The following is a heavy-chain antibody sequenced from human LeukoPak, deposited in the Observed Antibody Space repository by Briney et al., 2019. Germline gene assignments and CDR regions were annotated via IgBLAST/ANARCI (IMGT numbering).Heavy chain of an antibody. Sequence: GGSLRLSCAASGFTFSNYWIHWLRQARGKGLVWVSRINNDGISTIYPDSVKGRFTISRDNAKNTLYLQMNSLRAEDTAVYYCARGGLDHAFDIWGQGTMVAVSS. D-gene: IGHD3-9*01. CDR1: GFTFSNYW. J-gene: IGHJ3*02. CDR2: INNDGIST. V-gene: IGHV3-74*01. CDR3: ARGGLDHAFDI.